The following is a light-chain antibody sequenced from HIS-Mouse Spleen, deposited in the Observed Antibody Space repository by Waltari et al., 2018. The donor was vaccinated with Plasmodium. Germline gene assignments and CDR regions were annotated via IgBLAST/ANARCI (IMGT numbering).Light chain of an antibody. CDR1: SSNIGINY. CDR2: DHN. J-gene: IGLJ3*02. V-gene: IGLV1-51*01. CDR3: GTWDSSLSAGV. Sequence: QSVLTQPPSVSAAPGQKVTISCSGSSSNIGINYVSWYQLLPGTAPKLLVYDHNKRRAVIPGRVSGSKSGRSATLGITGRQTGDEGDYYCGTWDSSLSAGVFGGGTKLTVL.